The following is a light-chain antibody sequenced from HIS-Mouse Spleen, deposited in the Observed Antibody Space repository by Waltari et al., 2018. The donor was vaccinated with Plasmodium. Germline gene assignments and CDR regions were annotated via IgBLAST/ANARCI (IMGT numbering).Light chain of an antibody. Sequence: QSALTQPASVSGSPGPSITISCTGTSSYVGSYKLVSWYQQHPSKAPKLMLYEGSKLPSGVSNRFSGSKSGNTASLTISGLQAEDEADYYCCSYAGSSTVVFGGGTKLTVL. CDR1: SSYVGSYKL. CDR3: CSYAGSSTVV. CDR2: EGS. J-gene: IGLJ2*01. V-gene: IGLV2-23*01.